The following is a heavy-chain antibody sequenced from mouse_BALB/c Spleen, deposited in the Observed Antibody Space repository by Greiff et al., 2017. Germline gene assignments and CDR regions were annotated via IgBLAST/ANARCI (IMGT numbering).Heavy chain of an antibody. D-gene: IGHD1-1*01. J-gene: IGHJ3*01. CDR3: AREYGVARGFAY. Sequence: EVHLVESGPGLVKPSQSLSLTCTVTGYSITSDYAWNWIRQFPGNKLEWMGYISYSGSTSYNPSLKSRISITRDTSKNQFFLQLNSVTTEDTATYYCAREYGVARGFAYWGQGTLVTVSA. CDR1: GYSITSDYA. CDR2: ISYSGST. V-gene: IGHV3-2*02.